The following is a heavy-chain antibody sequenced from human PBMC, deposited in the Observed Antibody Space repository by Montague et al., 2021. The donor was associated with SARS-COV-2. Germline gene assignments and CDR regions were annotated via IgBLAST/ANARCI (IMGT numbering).Heavy chain of an antibody. Sequence: SLRLSCAASGFTVSSNHMSWVRQAPGKGLEWVSVIYSGGTTYYADSVKGRFTISRDNSKNTLYLQMNSLRAEDTAVYYCASALSFSNWFDPWGQGTLVTVSS. CDR2: IYSGGTT. CDR3: ASALSFSNWFDP. D-gene: IGHD2-2*01. J-gene: IGHJ5*02. CDR1: GFTVSSNH. V-gene: IGHV3-66*01.